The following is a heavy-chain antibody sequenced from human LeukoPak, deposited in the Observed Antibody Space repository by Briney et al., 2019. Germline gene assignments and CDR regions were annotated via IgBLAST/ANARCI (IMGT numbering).Heavy chain of an antibody. Sequence: SETLSLTCTVSGGSINNYYWNWIRQPPGKGLELIGYIYYSVSGGGTNYNPSLKSRVTIPADTSKNQFSLKLSSVTAADTAVYYCARGGTMTTVPLWGQGTLVTVSS. D-gene: IGHD4-17*01. CDR3: ARGGTMTTVPL. CDR2: IYYSVSGGGT. V-gene: IGHV4-59*08. CDR1: GGSINNYY. J-gene: IGHJ4*02.